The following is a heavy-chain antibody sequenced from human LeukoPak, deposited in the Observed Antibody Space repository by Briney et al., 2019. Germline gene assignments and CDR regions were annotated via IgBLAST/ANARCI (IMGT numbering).Heavy chain of an antibody. J-gene: IGHJ6*03. CDR1: GFTFSGYW. CDR3: AKDGGTAMDYYYYYMDV. Sequence: GGSLRLSCVASGFTFSGYWMHWVRQAPGKGLEWVSLISWDGGSTYYADSVKGRFTISSDNSKNSLYLQMNSLRAEDTALYYCAKDGGTAMDYYYYYMDVWGKGTTVTVSS. V-gene: IGHV3-43D*03. CDR2: ISWDGGST. D-gene: IGHD5-18*01.